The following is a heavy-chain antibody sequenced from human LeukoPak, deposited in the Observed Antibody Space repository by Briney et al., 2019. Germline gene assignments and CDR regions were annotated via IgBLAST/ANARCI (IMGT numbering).Heavy chain of an antibody. D-gene: IGHD3-22*01. CDR1: GASITTYY. Sequence: PSETLSLTCIVSGASITTYYWSWFRQPPGKGPEWIGNIYHAGGANYNPSLKSRVAISVDTSKNQFSLKLSSVTAADTAVYYCVREAPYDSSGYYFDYWGQGTLVTVSS. CDR3: VREAPYDSSGYYFDY. CDR2: IYHAGGA. V-gene: IGHV4-59*01. J-gene: IGHJ4*02.